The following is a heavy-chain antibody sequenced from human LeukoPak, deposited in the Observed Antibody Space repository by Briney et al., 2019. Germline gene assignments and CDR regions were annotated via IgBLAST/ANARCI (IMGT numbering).Heavy chain of an antibody. CDR1: GFTFSSYG. D-gene: IGHD3-16*01. CDR3: ARDQTPPNVDKGPNYYYYYGMDV. J-gene: IGHJ6*02. CDR2: IWYDGSNK. V-gene: IGHV3-33*01. Sequence: GRSLRLSCAASGFTFSSYGMHWVRQAPGKGLEWAAVIWYDGSNKYYADSVKGRFTISRDNSKNTLYLQMNSLRAEDMAVYYCARDQTPPNVDKGPNYYYYYGMDVWGQGTTVTVSS.